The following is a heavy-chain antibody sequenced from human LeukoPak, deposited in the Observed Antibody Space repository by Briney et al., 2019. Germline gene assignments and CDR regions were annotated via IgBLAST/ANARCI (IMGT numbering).Heavy chain of an antibody. CDR2: MSGTGKTI. V-gene: IGHV3-11*04. D-gene: IGHD3-22*01. J-gene: IGHJ4*02. Sequence: GGSLRLSCAASGFTFSDYYMHWIRQAPGKGLEWLSYMSGTGKTIYYADSVEGRFTISRDNAKNSLYLQMNGLRAEDTAVYYCARGSSGYYIGYFDYWGQGTLVTVSS. CDR1: GFTFSDYY. CDR3: ARGSSGYYIGYFDY.